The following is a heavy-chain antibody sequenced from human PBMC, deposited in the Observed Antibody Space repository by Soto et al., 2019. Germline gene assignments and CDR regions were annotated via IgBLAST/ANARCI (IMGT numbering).Heavy chain of an antibody. CDR1: VVSISSGGYY. Sequence: PSETLSLTCTFSVVSISSGGYYCSWIRQHPGKGLEWIGYIYYSGSTYYNLSLKSRVTISVDTSKNQFSLKLSSVTAADTAVYYCARDRGGSYYWFEPWGQGTLVSVSS. J-gene: IGHJ5*02. CDR3: ARDRGGSYYWFEP. D-gene: IGHD1-26*01. CDR2: IYYSGST. V-gene: IGHV4-31*03.